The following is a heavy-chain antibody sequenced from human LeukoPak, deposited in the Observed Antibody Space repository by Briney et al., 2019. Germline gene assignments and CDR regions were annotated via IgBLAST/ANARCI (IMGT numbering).Heavy chain of an antibody. Sequence: GGSLRLSCEASGFTFSSYSMNWVRQAPGKGLEWVSHITASGTAMFYADSVKGRFTISRDNAKNSLYLQMNSLRDEDTAVYYCASSGSYRFDYWGQGTLVTVSS. CDR1: GFTFSSYS. CDR2: ITASGTAM. J-gene: IGHJ4*02. D-gene: IGHD1-26*01. V-gene: IGHV3-48*02. CDR3: ASSGSYRFDY.